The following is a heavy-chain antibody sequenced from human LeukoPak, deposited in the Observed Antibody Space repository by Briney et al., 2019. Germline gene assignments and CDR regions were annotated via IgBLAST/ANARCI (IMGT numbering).Heavy chain of an antibody. V-gene: IGHV3-30*04. CDR2: ISFDGNE. CDR1: GFTFSSYA. D-gene: IGHD6-19*01. CDR3: ARDPTLAVAGTPYYYGMDV. Sequence: GGSLRLSCAASGFTFSSYAMHWVRQAPGKGLEWVAVISFDGNEFSADSVKGRFSVSRDISKNTLHLQMDSLRAEDTAVYYCARDPTLAVAGTPYYYGMDVWGQGTTVTVSS. J-gene: IGHJ6*02.